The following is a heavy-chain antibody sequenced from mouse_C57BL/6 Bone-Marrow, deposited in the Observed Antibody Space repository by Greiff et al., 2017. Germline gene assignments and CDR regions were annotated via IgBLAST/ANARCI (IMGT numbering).Heavy chain of an antibody. CDR1: GYTFTSYW. V-gene: IGHV1-61*01. D-gene: IGHD2-5*01. Sequence: QVQLQQPGAELVRPGSSVKLSCKASGYTFTSYWMDWVKQRPGQGLEWIGNIYPSDSETHYNQKFKDKATLTVNQSSSTAYMQLSSLTSEDSAVYYCARSNSYCDYWGQGTTLTVSS. CDR2: IYPSDSET. J-gene: IGHJ2*01. CDR3: ARSNSYCDY.